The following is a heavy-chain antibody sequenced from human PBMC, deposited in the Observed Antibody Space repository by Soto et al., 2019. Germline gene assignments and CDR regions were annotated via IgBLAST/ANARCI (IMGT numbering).Heavy chain of an antibody. J-gene: IGHJ3*01. Sequence: QVQLQQWGAGLLKPSETLSLTCAGYGGSFSGYYWSWIRQPPGKGLEWIGEINHSGSTNYNPSLKSRVTISVDTAKNQFSLKLSSVTAADTAVYYCARGKWFGEFGNWGQGTMVTVSS. CDR1: GGSFSGYY. CDR3: ARGKWFGEFGN. V-gene: IGHV4-34*01. D-gene: IGHD3-10*01. CDR2: INHSGST.